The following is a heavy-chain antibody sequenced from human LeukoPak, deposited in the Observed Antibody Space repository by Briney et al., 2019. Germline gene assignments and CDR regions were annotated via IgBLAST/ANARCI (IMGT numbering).Heavy chain of an antibody. D-gene: IGHD6-6*01. V-gene: IGHV1-24*01. J-gene: IGHJ6*03. CDR3: ARPKAARRDYYYYYMDV. CDR1: GYTLTELS. CDR2: FDPEDGET. Sequence: ASVKVSCKVSGYTLTELSMHWVRQAPGKGLEWMGGFDPEDGETIYAQKFQGRVTMTEDASTDTAYMELSSLRSENTAVYYCARPKAARRDYYYYYMDVWGKGTTVTVSS.